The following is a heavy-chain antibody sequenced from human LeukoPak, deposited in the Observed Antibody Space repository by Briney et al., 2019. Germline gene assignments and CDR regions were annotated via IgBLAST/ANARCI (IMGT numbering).Heavy chain of an antibody. CDR1: GFTFSSYA. Sequence: QAGGSLRLSCAVSGFTFSSYAMSWVRQAPGKGLEWVSTISGSGGSTSYAQKFQGRVTMTRDTSTSTVYMELSSLRSEDTAVYYCARDQVGVPWGQGTLVTVSS. CDR2: ISGSGGST. D-gene: IGHD1-26*01. J-gene: IGHJ5*02. CDR3: ARDQVGVP. V-gene: IGHV3-23*01.